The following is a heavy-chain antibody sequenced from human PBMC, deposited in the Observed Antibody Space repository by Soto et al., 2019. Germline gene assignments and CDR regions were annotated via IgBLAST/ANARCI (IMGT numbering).Heavy chain of an antibody. J-gene: IGHJ4*02. D-gene: IGHD6-19*01. Sequence: ASVKVSCKASGYTFTSYGISWVRQAPGQGLEWMGWISAYNGNTNYAQKLQGRVTMTTDTSTSTAYMELRSLRSDDTAVYYCATRLGEPIAVAWDYFDYWGQGTLVTVSS. V-gene: IGHV1-18*01. CDR2: ISAYNGNT. CDR3: ATRLGEPIAVAWDYFDY. CDR1: GYTFTSYG.